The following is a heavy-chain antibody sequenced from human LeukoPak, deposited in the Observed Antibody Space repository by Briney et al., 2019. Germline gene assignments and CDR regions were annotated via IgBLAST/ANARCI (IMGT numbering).Heavy chain of an antibody. CDR3: IRVPY. Sequence: GGSLRLSCAVSEFTFNKYYMHWVRQAPGKGLVWVSRISSDRSNTNYADSVKGRFTISRDNAKNTLYLQMNSLRAEDTALYYCIRVPYWGQGALVTVSS. J-gene: IGHJ4*02. CDR2: ISSDRSNT. CDR1: EFTFNKYY. V-gene: IGHV3-74*01.